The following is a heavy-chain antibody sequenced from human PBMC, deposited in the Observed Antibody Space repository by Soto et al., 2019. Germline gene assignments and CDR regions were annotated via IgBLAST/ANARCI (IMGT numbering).Heavy chain of an antibody. J-gene: IGHJ4*02. V-gene: IGHV1-69*13. CDR1: GGTFSSYA. CDR3: ARVLDYRAYFTRLPHEGGYFDY. Sequence: ASVKVSCKASGGTFSSYAISWVRQAPGQGLEWMGGIIPIFGTANYAQKFQGRVTITADESTSTAYMELSSLRSEDTAVYYCARVLDYRAYFTRLPHEGGYFDYWGQGTLVTVSS. CDR2: IIPIFGTA. D-gene: IGHD5-12*01.